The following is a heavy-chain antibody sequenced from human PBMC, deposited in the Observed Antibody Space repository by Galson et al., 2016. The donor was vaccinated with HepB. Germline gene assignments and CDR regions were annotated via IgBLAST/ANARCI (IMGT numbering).Heavy chain of an antibody. J-gene: IGHJ6*02. D-gene: IGHD2-2*01. Sequence: SLRLSCAASGFTFSTYAMSWVRQAPGKGLEWVSGISGSGGSTSDADSVKGRFTISRDNSKTTLYLQMNSLRAEDTAVYYCARTLVPAATLGAVRRLNYYGMDVWGQGTTVTVSS. CDR1: GFTFSTYA. CDR2: ISGSGGST. V-gene: IGHV3-23*01. CDR3: ARTLVPAATLGAVRRLNYYGMDV.